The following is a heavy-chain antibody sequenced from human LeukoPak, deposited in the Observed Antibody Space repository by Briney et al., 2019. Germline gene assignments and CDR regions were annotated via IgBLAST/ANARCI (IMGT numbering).Heavy chain of an antibody. J-gene: IGHJ5*02. CDR1: GFTLSIYA. D-gene: IGHD3-3*01. CDR2: ISGSGGST. V-gene: IGHV3-23*01. Sequence: GGSLRLSCADSGFTLSIYAMSWGSQAPGKGLEWVSAISGSGGSTYYADSAKGRFTISRDNSKNTLYLQMNSLRAEDTAAYYCAQGTIFGVVAPFDPWGQGTLVTVSS. CDR3: AQGTIFGVVAPFDP.